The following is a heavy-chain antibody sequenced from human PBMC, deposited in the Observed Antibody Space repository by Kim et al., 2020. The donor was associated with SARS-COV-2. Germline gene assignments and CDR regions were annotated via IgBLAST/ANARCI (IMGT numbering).Heavy chain of an antibody. CDR1: GCSISSYY. Sequence: SETLSLTCTVSGCSISSYYWSWIRQPPGKGLEWIGYINYSGSTNYNPSPTSRVAISVDTSKNQFSLKLISVTAAETAVYYCARGQYYVGYWGQGTLVTVSS. V-gene: IGHV4-59*13. J-gene: IGHJ4*02. CDR2: INYSGST. CDR3: ARGQYYVGY.